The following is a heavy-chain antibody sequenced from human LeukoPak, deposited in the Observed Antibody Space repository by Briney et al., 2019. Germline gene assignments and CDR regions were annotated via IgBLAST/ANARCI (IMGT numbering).Heavy chain of an antibody. V-gene: IGHV4-59*01. CDR2: IFYSGSA. CDR1: GGSINDFY. Sequence: SETLSLTCTVSGGSINDFYWTWIRQPPGKGLEWIGYIFYSGSANSNPSLESRVTISVDTSKNQFSLKLSSVTAADTAAYYCARLRSGSTPPPPHYYYGLDVWGQGTAVIVSS. CDR3: ARLRSGSTPPPPHYYYGLDV. D-gene: IGHD1-26*01. J-gene: IGHJ6*02.